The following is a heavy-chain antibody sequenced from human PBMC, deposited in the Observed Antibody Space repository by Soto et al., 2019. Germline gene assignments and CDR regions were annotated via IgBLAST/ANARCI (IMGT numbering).Heavy chain of an antibody. CDR1: GFTFSSYA. D-gene: IGHD5-18*01. Sequence: LRLSCAASGFTFSSYAMHWVRQAPGKGLEWVAVISYDGSNKYYADSVKGRFTISRDNSKNTLYLQMNSLRAEDTAVYYCAGGYSYGLPTFDYWGQGTLVTVSS. CDR2: ISYDGSNK. CDR3: AGGYSYGLPTFDY. V-gene: IGHV3-30-3*01. J-gene: IGHJ4*02.